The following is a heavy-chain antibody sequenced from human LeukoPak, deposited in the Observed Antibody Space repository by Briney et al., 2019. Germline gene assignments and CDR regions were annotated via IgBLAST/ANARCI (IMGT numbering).Heavy chain of an antibody. J-gene: IGHJ5*02. CDR2: TYYSGST. CDR3: ARQANALTGFDP. Sequence: PSETLSLTCTVSGDSIHSRSDYWGWVRQPPGKGLEWIGSTYYSGSTYYSPSLESRVTISVDASKNQFSLKLSSVTAADTAVYYCARQANALTGFDPWGQGTLVTVSS. D-gene: IGHD3-16*01. V-gene: IGHV4-39*01. CDR1: GDSIHSRSDY.